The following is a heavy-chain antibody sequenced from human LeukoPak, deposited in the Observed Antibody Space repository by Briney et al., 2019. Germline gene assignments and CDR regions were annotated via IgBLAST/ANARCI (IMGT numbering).Heavy chain of an antibody. Sequence: GRSLRLSCAASGFTFNTHGMHWVRQAPGKGLEWLAIIWSDGTSKYYADSVKGRFTISRDNSRNTLYLQMDSLRVDDTAVYYCARRGREVYNFGQWGQGTLVTVSS. CDR3: ARRGREVYNFGQ. V-gene: IGHV3-33*01. CDR2: IWSDGTSK. CDR1: GFTFNTHG. J-gene: IGHJ4*02. D-gene: IGHD5-24*01.